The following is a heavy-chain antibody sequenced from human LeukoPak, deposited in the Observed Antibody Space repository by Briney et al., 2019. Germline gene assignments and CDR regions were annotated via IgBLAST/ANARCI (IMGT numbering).Heavy chain of an antibody. V-gene: IGHV1-58*02. CDR3: TTGTTGYFDY. Sequence: SVNVSFKASGFTFTISAMQWVRQARGQRLEWIGWIVVGSGNTNYAQKFQERVTITRDMSTSTAYMELSSLRSEDAAVYYCTTGTTGYFDYWGQGTLVTVSS. J-gene: IGHJ4*02. CDR2: IVVGSGNT. CDR1: GFTFTISA. D-gene: IGHD1-1*01.